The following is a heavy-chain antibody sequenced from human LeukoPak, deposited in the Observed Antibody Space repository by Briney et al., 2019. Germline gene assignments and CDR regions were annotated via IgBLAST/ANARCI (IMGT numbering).Heavy chain of an antibody. D-gene: IGHD3-10*01. J-gene: IGHJ4*02. V-gene: IGHV3-11*04. Sequence: TGGSLRLSCAASGFTFSDSYMTWVRQAPGKGVEWVAYISGSGHDIDYSESAKGRFTISRDNAKNTLYLQMNSLRAEDTAVYYCAREAFRFGEHYFDYWGQGILVTVSS. CDR2: ISGSGHDI. CDR1: GFTFSDSY. CDR3: AREAFRFGEHYFDY.